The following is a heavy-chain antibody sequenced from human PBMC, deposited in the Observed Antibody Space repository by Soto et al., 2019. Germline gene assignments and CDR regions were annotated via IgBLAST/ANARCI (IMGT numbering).Heavy chain of an antibody. CDR3: ARDGDLTVFDY. D-gene: IGHD3-9*01. V-gene: IGHV3-33*01. CDR2: IWYDGSNK. J-gene: IGHJ4*02. CDR1: RFTFSSYG. Sequence: GGCMTLSCAPSRFTFSSYGMHWVRQAPGKGLEWLAVIWYDGSNKYYADSVKGRFTISRDNSKNTLYLQMNSLRAEDTAVYYCARDGDLTVFDYWGQGT.